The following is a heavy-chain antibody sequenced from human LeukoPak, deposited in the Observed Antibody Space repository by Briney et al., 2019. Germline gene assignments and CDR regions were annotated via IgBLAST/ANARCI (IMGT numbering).Heavy chain of an antibody. CDR2: IYYSGST. D-gene: IGHD3-16*02. V-gene: IGHV4-59*01. CDR1: GGSISSYY. CDR3: ARASIWDYVWGSYRHTGAFDF. J-gene: IGHJ3*01. Sequence: SETLSLTCTVSGGSISSYYWSWIRQPPGKGLEWIGYIYYSGSTNYNPSLKSRVTISVDTSKNQFSLKLSPVAAADTAVYYCARASIWDYVWGSYRHTGAFDFWGQGTMVTVSS.